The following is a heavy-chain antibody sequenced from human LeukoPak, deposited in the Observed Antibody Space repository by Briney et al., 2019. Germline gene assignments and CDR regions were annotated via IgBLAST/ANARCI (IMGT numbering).Heavy chain of an antibody. J-gene: IGHJ4*02. CDR2: IKQDGSAK. CDR1: GFTFSSYA. Sequence: GGSLRLSCAASGFTFSSYAMHWVRQAPGKGLEWVANIKQDGSAKYYVDSVKGRFTISRDNAKNSLYLQMNSLRAEDTAVYYCARRYFDSWGQGTLVTVSS. V-gene: IGHV3-7*03. CDR3: ARRYFDS.